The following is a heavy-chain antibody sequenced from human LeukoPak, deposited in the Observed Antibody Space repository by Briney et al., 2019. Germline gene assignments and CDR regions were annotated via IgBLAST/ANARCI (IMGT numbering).Heavy chain of an antibody. CDR3: ARAGYSSGWYSFLFDY. CDR1: GGSFSDYY. V-gene: IGHV4-34*01. D-gene: IGHD6-19*01. CDR2: INHSGST. J-gene: IGHJ4*02. Sequence: SETLSLTCAVYGGSFSDYYWSWIRQPPGKGLEWIGEINHSGSTNYNPSLKSRVTISVDTSQNQFSLKLSSVTAADTAVYYCARAGYSSGWYSFLFDYWGQGTLVTVSS.